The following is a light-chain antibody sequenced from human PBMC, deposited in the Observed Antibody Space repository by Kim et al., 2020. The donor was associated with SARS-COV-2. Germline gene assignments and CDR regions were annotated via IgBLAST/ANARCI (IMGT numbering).Light chain of an antibody. CDR3: QQYGGSPLWT. V-gene: IGKV3-20*01. CDR2: GAS. CDR1: QRVTNSY. Sequence: EIVLTRSPGPLSLSPGERATLSCRASQRVTNSYLAWYQQKLGQAPRLLIYGASTRATGIPDRFSGSGSGTDFTLTISRLEPEDFAVYYCQQYGGSPLWTFGQGTKVDIK. J-gene: IGKJ1*01.